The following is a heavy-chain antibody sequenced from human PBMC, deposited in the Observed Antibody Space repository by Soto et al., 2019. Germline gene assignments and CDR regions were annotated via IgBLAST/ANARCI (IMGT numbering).Heavy chain of an antibody. CDR2: IYPDDSDT. Sequence: LGESLKISCEGSGYTFSSYSIGWVRQMPGKGLEWMGIIYPDDSDTRYSPSFRGQVTISVDKSISRAYLQWSSLKASDSAMYFCARIGSRYNTFDYSGRGHLVTVSS. J-gene: IGHJ4*02. V-gene: IGHV5-51*01. D-gene: IGHD1-1*01. CDR1: GYTFSSYS. CDR3: ARIGSRYNTFDY.